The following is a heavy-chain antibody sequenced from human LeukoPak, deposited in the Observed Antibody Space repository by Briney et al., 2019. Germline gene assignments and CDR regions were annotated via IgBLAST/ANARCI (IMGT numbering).Heavy chain of an antibody. D-gene: IGHD3-16*01. CDR2: IYYSGST. V-gene: IGHV4-39*01. CDR3: ARVEQLGGSFDY. CDR1: GGSISSSSYY. Sequence: SETLSLTCTVSGGSISSSSYYWGWIRQPPGKGLEWIGSIYYSGSTYYNPSLKSRVTISVDTSKNQFSLKLSSVTAADTAVYYCARVEQLGGSFDYWGQGTLVTVSS. J-gene: IGHJ4*02.